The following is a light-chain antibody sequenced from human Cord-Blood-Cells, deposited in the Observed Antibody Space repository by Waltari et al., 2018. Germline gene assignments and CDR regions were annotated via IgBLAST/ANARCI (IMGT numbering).Light chain of an antibody. CDR2: DVS. J-gene: IGLJ1*01. CDR1: SSDVGRYNY. V-gene: IGLV2-14*01. Sequence: QSALTQPASVSGSPGQSVTLSCTGPSSDVGRYNYVSWYQQHPGKAPKLMIYDVSNRPSGVSNRFSGSKSGNTASLTISGLQAEDEADYYCSSYTSSSTYVFGTGTKVTVL. CDR3: SSYTSSSTYV.